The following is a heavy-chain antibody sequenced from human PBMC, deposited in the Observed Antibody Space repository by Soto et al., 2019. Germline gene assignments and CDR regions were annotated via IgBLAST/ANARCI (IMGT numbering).Heavy chain of an antibody. Sequence: SETLSLTCTVSGDAVSSSRYYWVWIRQPPGKRLEWIGNISDSGSATDNLSLTSRLAMSMHTSKMQFSLRLSSVTTADTAVYYCARSVRSDFERIDDFWGQGTLVTVSS. CDR3: ARSVRSDFERIDDF. V-gene: IGHV4-61*01. CDR2: ISDSGSA. D-gene: IGHD2-21*02. J-gene: IGHJ4*02. CDR1: GDAVSSSRYY.